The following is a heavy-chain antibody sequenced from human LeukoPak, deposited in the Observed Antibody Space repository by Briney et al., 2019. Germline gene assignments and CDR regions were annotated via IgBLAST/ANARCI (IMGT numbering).Heavy chain of an antibody. D-gene: IGHD3-10*01. CDR1: GDSTSSGDYS. V-gene: IGHV4-30-2*01. Sequence: SETLSLTCTVSGDSTSSGDYSWGWIRQPSGKSLEWLGYIFHTGNSYYNPSLRSRVTISVDRSRNQFSLRLTSVTAADTAVYYCARELWFVNAPGSWLDPWGPGTLVAVSS. CDR2: IFHTGNS. CDR3: ARELWFVNAPGSWLDP. J-gene: IGHJ5*02.